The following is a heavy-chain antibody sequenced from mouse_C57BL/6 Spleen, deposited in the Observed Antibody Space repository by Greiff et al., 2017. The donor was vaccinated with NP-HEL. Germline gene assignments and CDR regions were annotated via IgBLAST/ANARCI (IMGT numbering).Heavy chain of an antibody. Sequence: VQLQQSGAELAKPGASVKLSCKASGYTFTSYWMHWVKQRPGQGLEWIGYINPSSGYTKYNQKFKDKATLTADKSSSTAYMQLSSLTYEDSAVYCCARSIYYYGSSHYYAMDYWGQGTSVTVSS. V-gene: IGHV1-7*01. D-gene: IGHD1-1*01. CDR1: GYTFTSYW. J-gene: IGHJ4*01. CDR2: INPSSGYT. CDR3: ARSIYYYGSSHYYAMDY.